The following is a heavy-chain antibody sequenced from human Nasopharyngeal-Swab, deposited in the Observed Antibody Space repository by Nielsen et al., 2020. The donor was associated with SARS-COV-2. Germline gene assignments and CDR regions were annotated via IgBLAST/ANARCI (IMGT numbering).Heavy chain of an antibody. CDR1: GFTFSSYG. CDR3: AREDTAMVVDY. Sequence: CAASGFTFSSYGMHWVRQAPGKGLEWVAVIWYDGSNKYYPDSVKGRFTISRDNSNNTLYLQMNSLRAEDTAVYYCAREDTAMVVDYWGQGTLVTVSS. J-gene: IGHJ4*02. D-gene: IGHD5-18*01. CDR2: IWYDGSNK. V-gene: IGHV3-33*01.